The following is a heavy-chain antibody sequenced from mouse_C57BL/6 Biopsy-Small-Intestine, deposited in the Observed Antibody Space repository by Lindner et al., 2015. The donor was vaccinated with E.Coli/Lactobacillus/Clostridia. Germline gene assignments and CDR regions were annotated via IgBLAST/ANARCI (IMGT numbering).Heavy chain of an antibody. CDR3: ARENGDLAAALYDAFDI. CDR1: GYTFTSYP. J-gene: IGHJ3*01. Sequence: SVKVSCKASGYTFTSYPMHWVRQAPGQRLEWMGWINAGNGNTKYSQKFQGRVTITRDTSASTASMELSSLRSEDTAVYYCARENGDLAAALYDAFDIWGQGTMVTVSS. CDR2: INAGNGNT. V-gene: IGHV1-4*01. D-gene: IGHD2-3*01.